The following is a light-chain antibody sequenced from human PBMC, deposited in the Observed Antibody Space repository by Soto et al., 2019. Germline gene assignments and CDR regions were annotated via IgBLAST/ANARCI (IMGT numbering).Light chain of an antibody. CDR1: SSDVGSYNR. V-gene: IGLV2-18*02. Sequence: QSALTQPPSVSGSPGQSDTISCTGTSSDVGSYNRVSWYQQPPCTAPKLMIYKVSNRPSGVPDRFSGSKSGNTVSLTISGLQAEDEADYYCSSYTSSSNVVFGGGTKLTVL. CDR2: KVS. CDR3: SSYTSSSNVV. J-gene: IGLJ2*01.